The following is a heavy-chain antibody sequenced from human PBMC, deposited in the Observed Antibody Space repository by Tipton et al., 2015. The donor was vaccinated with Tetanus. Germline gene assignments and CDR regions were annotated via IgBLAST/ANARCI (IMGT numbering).Heavy chain of an antibody. D-gene: IGHD6-13*01. V-gene: IGHV4-34*01. CDR3: ARGSYSSSWYGNLGFQH. Sequence: TLSLTCAVYGGSFSGYYWSWIRQPPGKGLEWIGEINHSGSTNYNPSLKSRVTISVDTSKNQFSLKLSPVTAADTAVYYCARGSYSSSWYGNLGFQHWGQGTLATVSS. CDR1: GGSFSGYY. J-gene: IGHJ1*01. CDR2: INHSGST.